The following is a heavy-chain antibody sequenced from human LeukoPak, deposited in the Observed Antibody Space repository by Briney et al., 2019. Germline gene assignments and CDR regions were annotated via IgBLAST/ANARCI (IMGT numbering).Heavy chain of an antibody. V-gene: IGHV3-21*01. Sequence: GGSLRLSCAASGFTFSSYSMNWVRQAPGKGLEWVSSISSSSYIYYADSVKGRFTISRDNAKNSLYLQMNSLRAEDTAVYYCARASPSGSYSLDYWGQGTLVTVSS. D-gene: IGHD1-26*01. CDR3: ARASPSGSYSLDY. J-gene: IGHJ4*02. CDR2: ISSSSYI. CDR1: GFTFSSYS.